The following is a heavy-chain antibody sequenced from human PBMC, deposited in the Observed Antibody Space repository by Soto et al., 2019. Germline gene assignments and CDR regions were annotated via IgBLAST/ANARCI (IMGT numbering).Heavy chain of an antibody. J-gene: IGHJ6*03. CDR2: IYYSGST. Sequence: SETLSLTCTVSGGSISSYYWSWIRQPPGKGLEWIGYIYYSGSTNYNPSLKSRVTISVDTSKNQFSLKLSSVTAADTAVYYCAGRVVVAATRPYYYYYMDVWGKGTTVTVSS. CDR3: AGRVVVAATRPYYYYYMDV. D-gene: IGHD2-15*01. V-gene: IGHV4-59*08. CDR1: GGSISSYY.